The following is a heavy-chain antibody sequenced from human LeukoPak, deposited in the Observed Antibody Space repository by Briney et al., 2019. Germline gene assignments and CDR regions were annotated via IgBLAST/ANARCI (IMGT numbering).Heavy chain of an antibody. CDR3: ARGGYDSSGYQTAFDY. V-gene: IGHV3-66*01. J-gene: IGHJ4*02. CDR2: IYSGGST. D-gene: IGHD3-22*01. Sequence: SGGSLRLSCAASGFTVSSNYMSWVRQAPGKWLEWVSVIYSGGSTYYADSVKGRFTISRDNSKNTLYLQMNSLRAEDTAVYYCARGGYDSSGYQTAFDYWGQGTLVTVSS. CDR1: GFTVSSNY.